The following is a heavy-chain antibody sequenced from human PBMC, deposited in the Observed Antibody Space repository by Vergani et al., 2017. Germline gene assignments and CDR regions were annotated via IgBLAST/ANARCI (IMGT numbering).Heavy chain of an antibody. CDR1: GFTFNHYA. CDR3: VKDAGSYENFFDS. CDR2: ISGSGGST. J-gene: IGHJ4*02. Sequence: EVQLLESGGDLVQPGGSLRLSCAASGFTFNHYAMNWVRQAPGKGLEWVSGISGSGGSTYYAGSVKGRFTISRDSSKNTLYLQMNSLSAGDTAVYYCVKDAGSYENFFDSWGQGTLVTVSS. D-gene: IGHD1-26*01. V-gene: IGHV3-23*01.